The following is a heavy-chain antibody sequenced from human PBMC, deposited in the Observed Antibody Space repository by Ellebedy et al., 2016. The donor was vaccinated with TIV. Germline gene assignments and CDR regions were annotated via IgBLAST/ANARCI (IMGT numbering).Heavy chain of an antibody. CDR3: ARAGYSSSWYDYYYGMDV. J-gene: IGHJ6*02. CDR1: GGSISSYY. V-gene: IGHV4-59*08. CDR2: IYYSGST. Sequence: MPSETLSLTCTVSGGSISSYYWSWIRQPPGKGLEWIGYIYYSGSTNYNPSLKSRVTISVDTSKNQFSLKLSSVTAADTAVYYCARAGYSSSWYDYYYGMDVWGQGTTVTVSS. D-gene: IGHD6-13*01.